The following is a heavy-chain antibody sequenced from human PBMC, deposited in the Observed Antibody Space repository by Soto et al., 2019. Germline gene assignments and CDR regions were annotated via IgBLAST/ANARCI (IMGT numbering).Heavy chain of an antibody. D-gene: IGHD5-18*01. CDR2: IYYSGST. CDR1: GGSISSYY. CDR3: ARESGYSYGRYYFDY. Sequence: PSETLSLTCTVSGGSISSYYWSWIRQPPGKGLEWIGYIYYSGSTNYNPSLKSRVTISVDTSKNQFSLKLSSVTAADTAVYYCARESGYSYGRYYFDYWGQGTLVTVSS. J-gene: IGHJ4*02. V-gene: IGHV4-59*01.